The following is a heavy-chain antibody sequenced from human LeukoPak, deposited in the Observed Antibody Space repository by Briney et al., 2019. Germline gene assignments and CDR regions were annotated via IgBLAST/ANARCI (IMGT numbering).Heavy chain of an antibody. D-gene: IGHD5-18*01. V-gene: IGHV3-23*01. CDR1: GFTFSSYA. Sequence: TGGSLRLSCAASGFTFSSYAMSWVRQAPGKGLEWVSAISGSGGSTYYADSVKGRFTISRDNSKNTLCLQMNSLRAEDTAVYYCAKVGEPWGYSYGYYFDYWGQGTLVTVSS. CDR2: ISGSGGST. J-gene: IGHJ4*02. CDR3: AKVGEPWGYSYGYYFDY.